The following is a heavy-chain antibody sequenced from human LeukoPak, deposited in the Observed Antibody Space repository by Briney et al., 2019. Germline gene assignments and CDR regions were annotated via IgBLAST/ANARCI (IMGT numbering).Heavy chain of an antibody. CDR1: GFTFSSYA. CDR2: ISGSGGST. V-gene: IGHV3-23*01. D-gene: IGHD1-26*01. Sequence: PGASLRLSCAASGFTFSSYAMSWVRQAPGKGPEWVSAISGSGGSTYYADSVKGRFTISRDNSKNTLYLQMNSLRAEDTAVYYCAKRGDSGSYHYYYYGMDVWGQGTTVTVSS. CDR3: AKRGDSGSYHYYYYGMDV. J-gene: IGHJ6*02.